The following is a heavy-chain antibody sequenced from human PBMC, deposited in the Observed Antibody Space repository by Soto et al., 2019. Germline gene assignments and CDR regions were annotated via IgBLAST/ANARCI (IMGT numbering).Heavy chain of an antibody. CDR1: GFTVSSFG. CDR3: VKDMGQAAVGIRYPYGLDV. J-gene: IGHJ6*02. D-gene: IGHD6-13*01. Sequence: LRLSCSGSGFTVSSFGMHWVRQAPGKGLEHVSTLSSNGIGTYYADSVKGRFTFSRDTSKNTLYLQMSSLRTEDTAVYYCVKDMGQAAVGIRYPYGLDVWGLGTTVTVS. CDR2: LSSNGIGT. V-gene: IGHV3-64D*06.